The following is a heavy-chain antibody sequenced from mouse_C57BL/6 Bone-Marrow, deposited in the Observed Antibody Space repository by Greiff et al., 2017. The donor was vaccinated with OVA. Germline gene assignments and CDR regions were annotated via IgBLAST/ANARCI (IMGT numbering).Heavy chain of an antibody. CDR2: IYPRSGNT. Sequence: LVESGAELARPGASVKLSCKASGYTFTSYGISWVKQRTGQGLEWIGEIYPRSGNTYYNEKFKGKATLTADKSSSTAYMELRSLTSEDSAVYFCARPHYGSSYGYFDVGGTGTTVTVSS. D-gene: IGHD1-1*01. CDR3: ARPHYGSSYGYFDV. J-gene: IGHJ1*03. CDR1: GYTFTSYG. V-gene: IGHV1-81*01.